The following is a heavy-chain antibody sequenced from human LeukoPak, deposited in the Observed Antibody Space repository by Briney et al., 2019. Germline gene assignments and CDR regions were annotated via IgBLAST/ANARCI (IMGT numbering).Heavy chain of an antibody. CDR1: GFTFSSYA. V-gene: IGHV3-30-3*01. D-gene: IGHD3-3*01. Sequence: GGSLRLSCAASGFTFSSYAVHWVRQAPGKGLEWVAVISYDGSNKYYADSVKGRFTISRDNSKNTLYLQMNSLRAEDTAVYYCARAGDFWSGYTWFDPWGQGTLVTVSS. CDR3: ARAGDFWSGYTWFDP. CDR2: ISYDGSNK. J-gene: IGHJ5*02.